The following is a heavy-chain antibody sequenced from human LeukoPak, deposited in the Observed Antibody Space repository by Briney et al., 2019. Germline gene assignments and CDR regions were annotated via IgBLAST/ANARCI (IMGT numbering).Heavy chain of an antibody. CDR2: IDGGGGST. V-gene: IGHV3-23*01. J-gene: IGHJ4*02. Sequence: GGSLRLSCTASGFAFSSYAMSWVRQAPGVRLEWVSAIDGGGGSTWHADSVKGRFTISRDNSKNTLYMQMNSLRAEDTAVYYCARDVGLDYWGQGTLVTVSS. CDR3: ARDVGLDY. D-gene: IGHD2-15*01. CDR1: GFAFSSYA.